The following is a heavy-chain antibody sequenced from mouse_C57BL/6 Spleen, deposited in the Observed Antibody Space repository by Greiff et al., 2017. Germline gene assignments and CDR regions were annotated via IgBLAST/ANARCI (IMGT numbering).Heavy chain of an antibody. J-gene: IGHJ3*01. CDR2: IWRGGST. V-gene: IGHV2-5*01. CDR3: AKNGGNYEGFAY. CDR1: GFSLTSYG. Sequence: VKLMESGPGLVQPSQSLSITCTVSGFSLTSYGVHWVRQSPGKGLEWLGVIWRGGSTDYNAAFMSRLSITKDNSKSQVFFKMNSLQADDTAIYYCAKNGGNYEGFAYWGQGTLVTVSA. D-gene: IGHD2-1*01.